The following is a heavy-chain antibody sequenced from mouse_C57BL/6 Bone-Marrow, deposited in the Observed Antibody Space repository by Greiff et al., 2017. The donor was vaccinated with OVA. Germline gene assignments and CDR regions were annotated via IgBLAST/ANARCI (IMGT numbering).Heavy chain of an antibody. CDR1: GYTFTNYW. D-gene: IGHD1-1*01. CDR3: ARLEVTTVVADWYFDV. CDR2: IYPGGGYT. V-gene: IGHV1-63*01. Sequence: VQLQQSGAELVRPGTSVKMSCKASGYTFTNYWIGWAKQRPGHGLEWIGDIYPGGGYTNYNEKFKGKATLTADKSSSTAYMQFSSLTSEASAIYYCARLEVTTVVADWYFDVWGTGTTVTVSS. J-gene: IGHJ1*03.